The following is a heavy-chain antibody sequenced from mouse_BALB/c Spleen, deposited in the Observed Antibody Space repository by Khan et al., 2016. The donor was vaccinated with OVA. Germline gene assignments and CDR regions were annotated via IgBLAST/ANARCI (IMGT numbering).Heavy chain of an antibody. CDR2: IGNKANGYIT. V-gene: IGHV7-3*02. J-gene: IGHJ4*01. CDR3: ARYGNYYAMDY. CDR1: GFTFTDYY. D-gene: IGHD2-1*01. Sequence: EVELMESGGGLVQPGGSLRLSYATSGFTFTDYYMSWVRQPPGKALEWLVFIGNKANGYITEYNASVQGRFTISRDNSQSILYLQLNTLRAEDSATYYVARYGNYYAMDYWGQGTSGTVSS.